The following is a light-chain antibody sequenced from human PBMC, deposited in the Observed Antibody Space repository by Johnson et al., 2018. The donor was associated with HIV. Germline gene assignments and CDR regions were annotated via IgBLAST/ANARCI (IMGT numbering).Light chain of an antibody. J-gene: IGLJ1*01. V-gene: IGLV1-51*01. CDR3: VGWDRSLSGYV. CDR1: NTNIGNDF. Sequence: QSLLTQPPSVSAAPGQKVTVSCSGSNTNIGNDFVSWYQQLPGKAPRLLIYDNNKRPSGIPDRFSGSKSGTSATLGITGLQTGDEADYYCVGWDRSLSGYVLWTGTTVAVL. CDR2: DNN.